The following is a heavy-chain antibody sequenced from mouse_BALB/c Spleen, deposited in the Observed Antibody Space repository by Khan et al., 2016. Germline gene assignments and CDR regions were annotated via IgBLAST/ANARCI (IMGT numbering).Heavy chain of an antibody. CDR2: IYPSDSES. CDR1: GYSFTRYW. CDR3: TRSAYGNHPYYAVDY. J-gene: IGHJ4*01. D-gene: IGHD2-1*01. V-gene: IGHV1-61*01. Sequence: QVQLQQPGTELVRPGASVKLSCKASGYSFTRYWMNWVKQRPGQGLEWIGMIYPSDSESRLNQKFKDKATLTVDNSSSIAYMQLSSPTSENSAVYYCTRSAYGNHPYYAVDYWGQGTTVTVSS.